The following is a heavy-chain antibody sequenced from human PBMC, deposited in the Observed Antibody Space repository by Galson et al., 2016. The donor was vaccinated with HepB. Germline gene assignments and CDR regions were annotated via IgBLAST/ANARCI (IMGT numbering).Heavy chain of an antibody. V-gene: IGHV4-4*07. Sequence: ETLSLTCTISGGSISDNFWTWIRQPAGKGLQWIGRISNVGRTNYNPSLRGRVTISKDTSNNQFSLRLTSVTAADTALYYCARERGGCLGVVHFFFGLDVWGEGTTVTVAS. CDR1: GGSISDNF. J-gene: IGHJ6*04. CDR3: ARERGGCLGVVHFFFGLDV. D-gene: IGHD3-3*01. CDR2: ISNVGRT.